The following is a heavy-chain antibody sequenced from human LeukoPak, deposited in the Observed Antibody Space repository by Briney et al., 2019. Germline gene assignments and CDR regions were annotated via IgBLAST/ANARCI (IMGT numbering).Heavy chain of an antibody. D-gene: IGHD6-19*01. Sequence: PGGSLRLSCAASGFTFSSYAMHWVRQAPGKGLEWVAVISYDGSNKYYADSVKGRFTISRDNSKNTLYLQMNSLRAEDTAVYYCVRDGSGSKRGRDLFDYWGQGTLVTVSS. CDR2: ISYDGSNK. V-gene: IGHV3-30-3*01. CDR1: GFTFSSYA. J-gene: IGHJ4*02. CDR3: VRDGSGSKRGRDLFDY.